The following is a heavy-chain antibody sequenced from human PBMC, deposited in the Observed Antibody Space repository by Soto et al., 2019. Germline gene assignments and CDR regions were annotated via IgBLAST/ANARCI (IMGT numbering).Heavy chain of an antibody. J-gene: IGHJ4*02. CDR3: ARDQIVVVIREGREHVLDDY. Sequence: QMQLVQSGAEVKKPGASVKVSCKASGYTFTSYYMHWVRQAPGQGLEWMGIINPSGGSTSYAQKFQGRVTMTRDTSTSTVYMELSSLRSEDTAVYYCARDQIVVVIREGREHVLDDYWGQGTLVTVSS. D-gene: IGHD3-22*01. CDR1: GYTFTSYY. CDR2: INPSGGST. V-gene: IGHV1-46*01.